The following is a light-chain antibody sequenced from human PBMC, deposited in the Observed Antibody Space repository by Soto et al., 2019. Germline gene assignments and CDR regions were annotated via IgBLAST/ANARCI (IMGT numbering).Light chain of an antibody. V-gene: IGKV3-15*01. CDR2: GAS. Sequence: EIVLTQSPATLSVSPGERVTLSCRASQSVDINLAWYQQKPGQAPRLLIYGASTRATDMSGTFSGRGSGTEFTLTISNLRPEDFAVYYCQHRYNWLITFGQGTRLEIK. CDR3: QHRYNWLIT. CDR1: QSVDIN. J-gene: IGKJ5*01.